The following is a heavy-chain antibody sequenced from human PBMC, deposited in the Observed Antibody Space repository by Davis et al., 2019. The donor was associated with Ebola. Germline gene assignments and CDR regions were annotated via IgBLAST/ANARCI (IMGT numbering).Heavy chain of an antibody. J-gene: IGHJ4*02. CDR1: GFTFDNYA. V-gene: IGHV3-9*01. CDR3: TNGHS. CDR2: ISWNSGSK. Sequence: SLKISCAASGFTFDNYAMHWVRQAPGKGLEWVSGISWNSGSKGYADSVKGRFTISRDSAKNSLSMQMNSLRVEDTAVYYCTNGHSWGQGTLVVVSS.